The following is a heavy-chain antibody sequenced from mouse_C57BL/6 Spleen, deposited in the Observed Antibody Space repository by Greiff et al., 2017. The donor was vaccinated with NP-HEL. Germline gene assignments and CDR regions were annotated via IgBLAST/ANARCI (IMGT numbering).Heavy chain of an antibody. J-gene: IGHJ1*03. V-gene: IGHV3-6*01. CDR2: ISYDGSN. D-gene: IGHD2-1*01. CDR1: GYSITSGYY. Sequence: DVKLQESGPGLVKPSQSLSLTCSVTGYSITSGYYWNWIRQFPGNKLEWMGYISYDGSNNYNPSLKNRISITRDTSKNQFFLKLNSVTTEDTATYYCARAIYYGNYWYFDVWGTGTTVTVSS. CDR3: ARAIYYGNYWYFDV.